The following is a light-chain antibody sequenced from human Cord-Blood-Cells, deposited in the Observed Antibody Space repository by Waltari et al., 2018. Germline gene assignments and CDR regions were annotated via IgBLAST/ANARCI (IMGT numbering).Light chain of an antibody. CDR2: EVS. J-gene: IGLJ1*01. CDR1: SSDVGSYNL. V-gene: IGLV2-23*02. CDR3: CSYAGSSTYV. Sequence: QSALTQPASASGSPGPSIHISRTGTSSDVGSYNLVSWYQQHPGKAPQRMIYEVSTRPSGVSNRFSGSKSGNTASLTISGLQAEDEADYYCCSYAGSSTYVFGTGTKVTVL.